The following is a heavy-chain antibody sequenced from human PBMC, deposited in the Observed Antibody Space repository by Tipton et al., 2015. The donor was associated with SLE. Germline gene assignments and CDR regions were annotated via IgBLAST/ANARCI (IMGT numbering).Heavy chain of an antibody. CDR3: ARAGITGTSFFDY. J-gene: IGHJ4*02. CDR1: GGSISSGSYY. Sequence: TLSLTCTVSGGSISSGSYYWSWIRQPAGKGLEWIGRIDTSGSTNYNPSLKSRVTMSVDTSKNQFSLKLSSVTAADTAVYYCARAGITGTSFFDYWGQGTLVTVSS. CDR2: IDTSGST. V-gene: IGHV4-61*02. D-gene: IGHD1-20*01.